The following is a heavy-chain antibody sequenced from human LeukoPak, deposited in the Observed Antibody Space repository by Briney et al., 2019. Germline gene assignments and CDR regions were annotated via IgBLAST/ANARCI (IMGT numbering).Heavy chain of an antibody. Sequence: SVKVSCKASGGTFSSYAISWVRQAPGQGLEWMGEIIPIFGTANYAQKFQGRVTITTDESTSTAYMELSSLRSEDTAVYYCARGSVTMVRGVISNWFDPWGQGTLVTVSS. J-gene: IGHJ5*02. CDR3: ARGSVTMVRGVISNWFDP. CDR1: GGTFSSYA. D-gene: IGHD3-10*01. CDR2: IIPIFGTA. V-gene: IGHV1-69*05.